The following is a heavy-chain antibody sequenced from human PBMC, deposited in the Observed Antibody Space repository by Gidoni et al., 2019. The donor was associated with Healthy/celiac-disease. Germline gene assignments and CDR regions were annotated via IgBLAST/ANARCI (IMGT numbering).Heavy chain of an antibody. J-gene: IGHJ4*02. CDR2: ISYDGSNK. V-gene: IGHV3-30-3*01. CDR1: GFTFSSYA. CDR3: ARDLGFYYFDY. Sequence: QVQLVESGGGVVQPGRSLRLSCAASGFTFSSYAMHWVRQAPGKGLEWVAVISYDGSNKYYADSVKGRFTISRDNSKNTLYLQMNSLRAEDTAVYYCARDLGFYYFDYWGQGTLVTVSS.